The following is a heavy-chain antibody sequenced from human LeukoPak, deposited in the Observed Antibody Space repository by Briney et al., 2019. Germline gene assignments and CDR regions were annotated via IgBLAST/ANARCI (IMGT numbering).Heavy chain of an antibody. J-gene: IGHJ4*02. CDR3: ARVHLYYDFWSGYSPYYFDY. CDR1: GFTFRSYA. Sequence: GGSLRLSCAASGFTFRSYAMSWVRQAPGKGLEWVSGISGSGGSTYYADSVKGRFTISRDNSKNTLYLLMNSLRAEDTAVYYCARVHLYYDFWSGYSPYYFDYWGQGTLVTVSS. V-gene: IGHV3-23*01. D-gene: IGHD3-3*01. CDR2: ISGSGGST.